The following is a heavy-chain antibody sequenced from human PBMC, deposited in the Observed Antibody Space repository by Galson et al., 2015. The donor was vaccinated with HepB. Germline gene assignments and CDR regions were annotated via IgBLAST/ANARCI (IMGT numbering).Heavy chain of an antibody. CDR2: INLNSGGT. D-gene: IGHD6-19*01. V-gene: IGHV1-2*02. CDR1: GYTFTGYY. J-gene: IGHJ4*02. Sequence: SVKVSCKASGYTFTGYYMNWVRQAPGQGLEWMGWINLNSGGTSYAQKFQGRVTMTRNTPVSTVYMELSRLRSDDTAVYYCAATIAVAGQFDYWGQGTLVTVSS. CDR3: AATIAVAGQFDY.